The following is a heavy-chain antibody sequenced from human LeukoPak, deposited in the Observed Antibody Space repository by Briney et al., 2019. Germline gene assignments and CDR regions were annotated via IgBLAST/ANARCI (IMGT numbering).Heavy chain of an antibody. Sequence: SETLSLTCTVSGDSISSSSFYWGWIRQAPGKGLEWIASVYYSGSGYYEPSLKSRVTMSVDKSKNQFSLKLSSVTAADTAMYYCARVSGSSDFLSWFDPWGQGTLVTVSS. CDR2: VYYSGSG. CDR3: ARVSGSSDFLSWFDP. D-gene: IGHD3-3*01. CDR1: GDSISSSSFY. J-gene: IGHJ5*02. V-gene: IGHV4-39*07.